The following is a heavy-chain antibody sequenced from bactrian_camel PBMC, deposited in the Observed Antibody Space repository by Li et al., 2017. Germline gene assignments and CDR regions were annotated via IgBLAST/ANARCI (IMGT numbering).Heavy chain of an antibody. Sequence: HVQLVESGGGSVQAGESLRLSCTGPPYLDNSVYMAWFRQSPGTEREGVATIYTLDDSTYYSDSVKGRFTISRDTAKNTMYLRMNSLKTEDTAMYYCANGWVRPGVLTTGRPYGQGTQVTVS. CDR1: PYLDNSVY. J-gene: IGHJ4*01. V-gene: IGHV3S1*01. CDR2: IYTLDDST. D-gene: IGHD5*01.